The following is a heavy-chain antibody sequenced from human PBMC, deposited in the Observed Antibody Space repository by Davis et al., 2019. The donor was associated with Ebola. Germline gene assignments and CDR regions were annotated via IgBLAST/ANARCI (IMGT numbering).Heavy chain of an antibody. Sequence: AASVKISCKASGGTFSSYAISWVRQAPGQGLEWMGWISAYNGNTNYAQKLQGRVTMTTDTSTSTAYMDLRSLRSDDTAVYYCAREPPIVVGGGGVVYFDGMDVWGKGTTVTVSS. V-gene: IGHV1-18*01. CDR2: ISAYNGNT. CDR1: GGTFSSYA. CDR3: AREPPIVVGGGGVVYFDGMDV. J-gene: IGHJ6*04. D-gene: IGHD3-22*01.